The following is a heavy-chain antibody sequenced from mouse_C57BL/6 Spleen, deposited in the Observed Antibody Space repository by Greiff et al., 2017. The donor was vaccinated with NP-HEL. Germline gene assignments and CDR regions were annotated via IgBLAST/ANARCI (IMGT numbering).Heavy chain of an antibody. CDR2: IHPNSGST. Sequence: QVQLKQPGAELVKPGASVKLSCKASGYTFTSYWMHWVKQRPGQGLEWIGMIHPNSGSTNYNEKFKSKATLTVDKSSSTAYMQLSSLTSEDSAVYYCARRDYDYDKDYAMDYWGQGTSVTVSS. D-gene: IGHD2-4*01. J-gene: IGHJ4*01. V-gene: IGHV1-64*01. CDR1: GYTFTSYW. CDR3: ARRDYDYDKDYAMDY.